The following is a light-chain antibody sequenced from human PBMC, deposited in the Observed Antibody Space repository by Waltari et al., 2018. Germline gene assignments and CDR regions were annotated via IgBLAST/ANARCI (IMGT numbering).Light chain of an antibody. Sequence: DIQLTQSPSFLSASVGARVTIPCRASQAISIFLAWYQEKPGKAPKLRIYTASTLQSGVPSRFSGSGSGTEFTLTISNLQPEDSATYYCQQLNTYPIIFGQGTRLEIK. CDR2: TAS. J-gene: IGKJ5*01. CDR1: QAISIF. V-gene: IGKV1-9*01. CDR3: QQLNTYPII.